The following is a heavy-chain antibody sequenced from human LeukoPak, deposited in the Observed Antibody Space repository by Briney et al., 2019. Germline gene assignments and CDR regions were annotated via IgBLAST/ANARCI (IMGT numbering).Heavy chain of an antibody. D-gene: IGHD3-3*01. Sequence: GGSLRLSCAASGFTFDDYAMHWVRHAPGKGLEWVSGISWNSGSIGYADSVKGRFTISRDNAKNSLYLQMNSLRAEDTAVYYCARDLRRITIFGVVISRPYYYYGMDVWGQGTTVTVSS. CDR2: ISWNSGSI. CDR3: ARDLRRITIFGVVISRPYYYYGMDV. J-gene: IGHJ6*02. CDR1: GFTFDDYA. V-gene: IGHV3-9*01.